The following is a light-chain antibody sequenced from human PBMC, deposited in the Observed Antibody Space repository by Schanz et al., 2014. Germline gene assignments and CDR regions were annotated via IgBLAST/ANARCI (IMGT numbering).Light chain of an antibody. CDR2: GAS. V-gene: IGKV3-15*01. J-gene: IGKJ1*01. CDR1: QSVSSH. Sequence: EIVMTQSPATLSVSPGERATLSCRASQSVSSHLAWYQQKPGQAPRLLIYGASTRATGIPDRFSGSGSETDFTLTISRLEPEDCAVYYCQQYGNSPRTFGQGTKVEIK. CDR3: QQYGNSPRT.